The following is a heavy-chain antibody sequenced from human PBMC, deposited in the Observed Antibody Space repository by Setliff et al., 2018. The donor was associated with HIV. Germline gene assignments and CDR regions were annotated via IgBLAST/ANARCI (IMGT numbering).Heavy chain of an antibody. V-gene: IGHV1-18*01. CDR2: ISPQNGKT. CDR1: GYDFRRYG. J-gene: IGHJ1*01. CDR3: VRAYDQDFQH. D-gene: IGHD3-22*01. Sequence: ASVKVSCKTSGYDFRRYGIAWVRQVPGHGLEWMGWISPQNGKTKYAQRFQGRVSMTTDTSTNTVYMELRSLRSEDSAVYYCVRAYDQDFQHWGQGTVVTVSS.